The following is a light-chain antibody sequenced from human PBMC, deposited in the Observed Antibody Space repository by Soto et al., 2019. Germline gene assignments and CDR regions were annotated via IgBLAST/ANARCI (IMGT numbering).Light chain of an antibody. V-gene: IGKV3-11*01. CDR1: RTVDGNY. J-gene: IGKJ1*01. CDR2: DAS. CDR3: QQRSSWPRT. Sequence: PGERATLSCRASRTVDGNYLAWYHQKPGQPPRLLIYDASIRATGIPARFSGSGSGTDFTLTISSLEPEDFAVYYCQQRSSWPRTFGQGTKVDIK.